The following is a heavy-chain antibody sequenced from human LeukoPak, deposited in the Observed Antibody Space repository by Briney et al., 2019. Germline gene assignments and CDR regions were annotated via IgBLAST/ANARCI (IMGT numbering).Heavy chain of an antibody. Sequence: PGGSLRLSCAASGFSFSSYWMHWVRHAPGKGLEWVSGISWNSGSIGYAVSVRGRFTISRDNAKNSLYLQMNSLRAEDTAVYYCARELPFDYWGQGTLVTVSS. CDR3: ARELPFDY. CDR2: ISWNSGSI. J-gene: IGHJ4*01. V-gene: IGHV3-9*01. CDR1: GFSFSSYW.